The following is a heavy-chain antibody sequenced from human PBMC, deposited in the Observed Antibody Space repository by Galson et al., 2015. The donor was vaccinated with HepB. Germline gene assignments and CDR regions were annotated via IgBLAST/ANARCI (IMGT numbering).Heavy chain of an antibody. CDR1: GFTFDDYG. CDR3: ARGDFGVPFDY. Sequence: SLRLSCAASGFTFDDYGMSWVRQAPGKGLEWVSGINWNGGSTGYADSVKGRFTISRDNAKNSLYLQMNSLRAEDTALYHCARGDFGVPFDYWGQGTLVTVSS. D-gene: IGHD3-3*01. CDR2: INWNGGST. V-gene: IGHV3-20*01. J-gene: IGHJ4*02.